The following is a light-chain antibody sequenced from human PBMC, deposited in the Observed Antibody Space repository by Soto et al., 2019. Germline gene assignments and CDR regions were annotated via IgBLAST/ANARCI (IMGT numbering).Light chain of an antibody. V-gene: IGKV1-5*01. Sequence: DIQMTQSPSTLSASVGDSVTITCRASQSISDWLAWYQQKPGKAPKLLIYHASNLESGVPSRFSGSGSGTEFTLTISSLQPDDFATYYCQHYDSFPHTFGQGAKLEIK. J-gene: IGKJ2*01. CDR2: HAS. CDR1: QSISDW. CDR3: QHYDSFPHT.